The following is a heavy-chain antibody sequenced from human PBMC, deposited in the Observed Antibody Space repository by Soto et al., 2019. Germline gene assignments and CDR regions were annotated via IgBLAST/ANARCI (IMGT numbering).Heavy chain of an antibody. CDR1: GGSISSGGYY. Sequence: QVQLQESGPGLVKPSQTLSLTCTVSGGSISSGGYYCSWIGQHPGKGLEWIGYIDYSGSTYYNPSLKSRVTISVDPSKNQFSLKLSSVTAADTAVYYCARDGYGDYTGWFDPWGQGTLVTVSS. J-gene: IGHJ5*02. V-gene: IGHV4-31*03. CDR3: ARDGYGDYTGWFDP. D-gene: IGHD4-17*01. CDR2: IDYSGST.